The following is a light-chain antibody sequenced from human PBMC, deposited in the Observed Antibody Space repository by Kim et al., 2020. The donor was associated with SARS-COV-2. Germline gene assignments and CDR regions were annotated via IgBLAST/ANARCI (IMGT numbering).Light chain of an antibody. CDR1: SGSLASTY. CDR2: EGN. V-gene: IGLV6-57*03. Sequence: ATIPCTRSSGSLASTYVQLYQQRPGSAPTTVIYEGNERPSGVPDRFSGSIDSSSNSASLTISGLKTDDEADYYCQSYDSSNPVVFGGGTQLTVL. CDR3: QSYDSSNPVV. J-gene: IGLJ2*01.